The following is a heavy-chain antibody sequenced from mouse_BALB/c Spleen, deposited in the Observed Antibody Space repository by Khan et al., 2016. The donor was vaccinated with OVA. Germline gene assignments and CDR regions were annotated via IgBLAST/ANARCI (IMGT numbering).Heavy chain of an antibody. CDR3: ARTARIKY. CDR1: GYSITSGYG. V-gene: IGHV3-2*02. D-gene: IGHD1-2*01. Sequence: LESGPGLVKPSQSLSLTCTVTGYSITSGYGWNWIRQFPGNKLEWMGYISYSGSTIYIPSLKSRISITRDTSKNQFFLQLNSVTTEDTATYYCARTARIKYWGQGTTLTVSS. CDR2: ISYSGST. J-gene: IGHJ2*01.